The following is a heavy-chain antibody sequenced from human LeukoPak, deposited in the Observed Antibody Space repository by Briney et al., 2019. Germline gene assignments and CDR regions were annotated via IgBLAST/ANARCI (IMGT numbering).Heavy chain of an antibody. V-gene: IGHV1-2*02. D-gene: IGHD3-22*01. CDR2: INPNSGGT. J-gene: IGHJ4*02. CDR3: ARDYDRSGYYY. CDR1: GYTFTGYY. Sequence: ASVTVSCKASGYTFTGYYMHWVGQAPGQGLEWVGGINPNSGGTNYAQKLQGRVTMTTDTSTSTAYMEMRSLRSDDTAVYYCARDYDRSGYYYWGQGTLVTVSS.